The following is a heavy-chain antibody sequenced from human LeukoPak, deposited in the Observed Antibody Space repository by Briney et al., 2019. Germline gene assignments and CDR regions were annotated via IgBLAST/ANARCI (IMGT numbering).Heavy chain of an antibody. J-gene: IGHJ2*01. V-gene: IGHV3-64D*06. CDR3: VKGPKSYDQEARLDRYFDL. CDR1: GFTFSSYA. CDR2: ISSNGGST. Sequence: GGSLRLSCSASGFTFSSYAMHWVRQAPGKGLEYVSAISSNGGSTYYADSVKGRFTISRDNSKNTLYLQMSSLRAEDTAVYYCVKGPKSYDQEARLDRYFDLWGRGTLVTVSS. D-gene: IGHD5-12*01.